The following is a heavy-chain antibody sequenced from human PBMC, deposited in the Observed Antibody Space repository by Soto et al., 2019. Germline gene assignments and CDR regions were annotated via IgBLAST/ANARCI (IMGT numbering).Heavy chain of an antibody. Sequence: GGSLRLSCAASGFTFSSYWMSWVRQAPGKGLEWVANIKQDGSEKYYVDSVKGRFTISRDNAKNSLYLQMNSLRAEDTAVYYCAKNQVLKWLRFDYWGQGTLVTVSS. CDR2: IKQDGSEK. CDR3: AKNQVLKWLRFDY. CDR1: GFTFSSYW. J-gene: IGHJ4*02. V-gene: IGHV3-7*01. D-gene: IGHD5-12*01.